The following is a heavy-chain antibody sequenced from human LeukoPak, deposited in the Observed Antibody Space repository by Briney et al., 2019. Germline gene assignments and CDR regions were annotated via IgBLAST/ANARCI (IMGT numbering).Heavy chain of an antibody. CDR2: ISIGGNT. CDR3: ARIVQWPKGFDH. CDR1: GFTFSTYA. D-gene: IGHD6-19*01. Sequence: GGSLTLSCAASGFTFSTYAMTWVRQAPGKGLEWVSAISIGGNTFYADSVKGRFTISRDNSKNTLYLQMSSLRAEDTAAYYCARIVQWPKGFDHWGQGTLVTVSS. V-gene: IGHV3-23*01. J-gene: IGHJ4*02.